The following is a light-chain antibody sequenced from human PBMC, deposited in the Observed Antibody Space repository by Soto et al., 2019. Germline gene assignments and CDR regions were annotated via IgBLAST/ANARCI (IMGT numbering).Light chain of an antibody. J-gene: IGLJ1*01. Sequence: EPAQPPPESVAPAQTARITFGGLCTGSSSVHWYQQSPGQAQILVVYNNRDRPSGIPELFSGSNAGDIVNMTISRYEAGDGADYYCQVWDSDSYHQVFGIGSKVTVL. CDR3: QVWDSDSYHQV. CDR2: NNR. V-gene: IGLV3-21*02. CDR1: CTGSSS.